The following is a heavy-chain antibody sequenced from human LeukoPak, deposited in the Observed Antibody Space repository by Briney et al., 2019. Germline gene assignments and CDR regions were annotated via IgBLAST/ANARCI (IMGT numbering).Heavy chain of an antibody. CDR1: GGSISSSSYY. Sequence: PSETLSLTCTVSGGSISSSSYYSGWIRQPPGKGLEWIGSIYYSGSPYYNPSLKSRVTISVDTSKKQFSLKLSAVTAADTAVYYCARHVGFITMVRGVINNNWFDPWGQGTLVTVSS. J-gene: IGHJ5*02. V-gene: IGHV4-39*01. D-gene: IGHD3-10*01. CDR2: IYYSGSP. CDR3: ARHVGFITMVRGVINNNWFDP.